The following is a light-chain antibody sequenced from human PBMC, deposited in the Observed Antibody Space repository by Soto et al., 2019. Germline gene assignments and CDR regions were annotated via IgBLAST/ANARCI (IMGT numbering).Light chain of an antibody. V-gene: IGKV4-1*01. CDR1: QSVLFSSNNKNY. CDR3: QQYYSTPPMYT. J-gene: IGKJ2*01. Sequence: DIVMTQSPASLAASLGERATINCKSSQSVLFSSNNKNYLTWYQQKPGQPPKLLIYWASTRESGVPDRFSGSGSGTDFTLTISSLQAENVAVSYCQQYYSTPPMYTFGQGTKLEIK. CDR2: WAS.